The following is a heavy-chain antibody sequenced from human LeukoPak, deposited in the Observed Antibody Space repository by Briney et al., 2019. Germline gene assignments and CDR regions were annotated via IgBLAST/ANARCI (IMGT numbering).Heavy chain of an antibody. D-gene: IGHD2-21*02. CDR2: ISSSGGST. J-gene: IGHJ4*02. Sequence: GGSLRLSCSASGFTFSSNTMHWVRQAPGKGLEYVSAISSSGGSTYYADSVKGRFTVSRDNSKHTLYLQMSSLRAEDTAVYYCARAEGYCGSDCYSPFGDWGQGTLVTVSS. CDR3: ARAEGYCGSDCYSPFGD. V-gene: IGHV3-64D*06. CDR1: GFTFSSNT.